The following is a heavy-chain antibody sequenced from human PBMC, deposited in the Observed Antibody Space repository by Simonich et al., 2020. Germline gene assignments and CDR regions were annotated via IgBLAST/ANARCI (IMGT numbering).Heavy chain of an antibody. CDR2: INRYGRST. V-gene: IGHV3-74*01. CDR3: ARNRLDY. CDR1: GFTFSSYW. J-gene: IGHJ4*02. Sequence: EVQLVESGGGLVQPGGSLRLSCAASGFTFSSYWMHWVRQAPGKGVGGVHRINRYGRSTSYADSVKGRFTISRDNAKNTLYLQMNSLRAEDTAVYYCARNRLDYWGQGTLVTVSS.